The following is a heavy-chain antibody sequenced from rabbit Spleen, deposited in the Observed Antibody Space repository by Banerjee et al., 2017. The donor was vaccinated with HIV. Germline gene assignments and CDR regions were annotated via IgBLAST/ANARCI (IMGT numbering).Heavy chain of an antibody. CDR1: GLDFSGDSY. V-gene: IGHV1S40*01. CDR3: ARAPYSYADGGYAYAHVYFSL. CDR2: IDDDTNGDT. J-gene: IGHJ4*01. D-gene: IGHD6-1*01. Sequence: QSLEESGGGLVKPGASLTLTCKASGLDFSGDSYDSYMCWVRQAPGKRPEWIACIDDDTNGDTHHASWAKGRFTISKTSATTVTLQMTSLTAADTATYFCARAPYSYADGGYAYAHVYFSLWGQGTLVTVS.